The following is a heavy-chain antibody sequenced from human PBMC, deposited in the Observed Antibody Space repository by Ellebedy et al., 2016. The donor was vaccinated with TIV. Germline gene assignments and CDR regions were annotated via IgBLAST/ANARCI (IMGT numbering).Heavy chain of an antibody. CDR1: GFTFSSYS. V-gene: IGHV3-21*01. Sequence: GESLKISCAASGFTFSSYSINWVRKAPRKGLELVSSITSSSSYRFYADSVKGRFTISRDNAKNSLYLQMNSLRAEDTAVYYCARDLGELLPPPNFDYWGQGSLVTVSS. D-gene: IGHD1-26*01. CDR3: ARDLGELLPPPNFDY. J-gene: IGHJ4*02. CDR2: ITSSSSYR.